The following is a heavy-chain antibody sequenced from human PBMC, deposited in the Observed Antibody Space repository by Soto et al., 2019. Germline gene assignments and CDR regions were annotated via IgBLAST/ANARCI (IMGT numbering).Heavy chain of an antibody. Sequence: QVQLVQSGAEVKKPGSSVKVSCKASGGTFSSYAISWARQAPGQGLEWMGGIIPIFGTANYAQKFQGRVTITADESTSTAYMELSSLRSEDTAVYYCARGGHATVTTKGWFDPWGQGTLVTVSS. CDR1: GGTFSSYA. D-gene: IGHD4-17*01. CDR2: IIPIFGTA. CDR3: ARGGHATVTTKGWFDP. J-gene: IGHJ5*02. V-gene: IGHV1-69*01.